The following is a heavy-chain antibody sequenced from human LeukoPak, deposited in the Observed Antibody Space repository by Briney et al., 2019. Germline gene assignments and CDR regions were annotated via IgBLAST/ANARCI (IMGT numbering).Heavy chain of an antibody. V-gene: IGHV1-69*04. CDR3: ARETATDAFDI. CDR2: IIPILGIA. D-gene: IGHD5-18*01. J-gene: IGHJ3*02. Sequence: SVKVSCKASGGTFSSYAISWVRQAPGQWLEWMGRIIPILGIANYAQKFQGRVTITVDKSTSTAYMELSSRRSEDTAVYYFARETATDAFDIWGQGTMVTVSS. CDR1: GGTFSSYA.